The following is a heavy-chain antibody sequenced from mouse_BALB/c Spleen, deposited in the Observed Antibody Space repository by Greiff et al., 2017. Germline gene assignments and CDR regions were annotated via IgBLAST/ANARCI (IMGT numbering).Heavy chain of an antibody. CDR1: GYTFTDYW. V-gene: IGHV1-69*01. CDR2: IDTSDSYT. D-gene: IGHD2-1*01. CDR3: ARGDGNYSYAMDD. J-gene: IGHJ4*01. Sequence: QVQLQQPGAELVMPGASVKMSCKASGYTFTDYWMHWVKQRPGQGLEWIGAIDTSDSYTSYNQKFKGKATLTVDESSSTAYMQLSSLTSEDSAVYDGARGDGNYSYAMDDWGQGTSVTVSS.